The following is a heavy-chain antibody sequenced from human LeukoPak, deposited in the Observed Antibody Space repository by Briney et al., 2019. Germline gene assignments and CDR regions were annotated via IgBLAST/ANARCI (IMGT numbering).Heavy chain of an antibody. J-gene: IGHJ6*04. Sequence: GGSLRLSCAASGFTCSDYCMSWIREAPGKGLEWVSYISSSGSTIYYADSVKGRFTISRDNAKNSLYLQMNSLRAEDTAVYYCAREPRYYYGMDVWGKGTTVTVSS. CDR2: ISSSGSTI. CDR3: AREPRYYYGMDV. CDR1: GFTCSDYC. V-gene: IGHV3-11*04.